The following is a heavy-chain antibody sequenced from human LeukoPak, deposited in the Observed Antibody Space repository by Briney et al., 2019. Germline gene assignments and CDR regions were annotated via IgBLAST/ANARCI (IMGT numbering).Heavy chain of an antibody. D-gene: IGHD6-19*01. CDR3: ARDQGAVADYYYGMDV. CDR1: GFTVSSNY. J-gene: IGHJ6*02. Sequence: GGSLRLSCAASGFTVSSNYMSCVRQAPGKGLEWVSVIYSGGSTYYADSVKGRFTISRDNSKNTLYLQMNSLRAEDTAVYYCARDQGAVADYYYGMDVWGQGTTVTVSS. CDR2: IYSGGST. V-gene: IGHV3-53*01.